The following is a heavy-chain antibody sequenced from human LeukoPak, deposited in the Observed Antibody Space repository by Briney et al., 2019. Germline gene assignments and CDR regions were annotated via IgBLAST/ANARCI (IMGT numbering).Heavy chain of an antibody. Sequence: APLKVSCKASRYTFTSYYMPSVRQAPGHQLECMRWMNPTSGVTNYVQKFQGRVTMTRDMSISTAYMDLSRLRSDDTAIYYCARDFMVRGVTTPDYWGQGTLVTVSS. D-gene: IGHD3-10*01. J-gene: IGHJ4*02. V-gene: IGHV1-2*02. CDR2: MNPTSGVT. CDR1: RYTFTSYY. CDR3: ARDFMVRGVTTPDY.